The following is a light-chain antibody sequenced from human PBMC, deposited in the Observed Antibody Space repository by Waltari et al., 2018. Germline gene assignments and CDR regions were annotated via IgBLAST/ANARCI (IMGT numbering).Light chain of an antibody. Sequence: IVLTQSPGTLSLSPGERATLSCRASQSVSIYLAWYQQKPGQAPRLPIYHTSTRATGIPDRFSGSGSGTDFSLTISGLEPEDVAVYYCQHYKNLPVSFGQGTRVEIK. J-gene: IGKJ1*01. V-gene: IGKV3-20*01. CDR3: QHYKNLPVS. CDR2: HTS. CDR1: QSVSIY.